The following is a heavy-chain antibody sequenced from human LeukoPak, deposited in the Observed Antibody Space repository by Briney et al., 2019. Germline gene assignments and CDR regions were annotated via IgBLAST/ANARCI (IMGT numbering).Heavy chain of an antibody. CDR1: DDSISTYY. Sequence: PSETLSLTCTVSDDSISTYYWSWIRQPPGKGLGWIGYLYYTGYTKYNPSLKSRVTISLGTSKNQFSLKLTSVTAADTAVYYCARWYSGYETYYFDNWGQGALVTVSS. CDR2: LYYTGYT. J-gene: IGHJ4*02. V-gene: IGHV4-59*12. CDR3: ARWYSGYETYYFDN. D-gene: IGHD5-12*01.